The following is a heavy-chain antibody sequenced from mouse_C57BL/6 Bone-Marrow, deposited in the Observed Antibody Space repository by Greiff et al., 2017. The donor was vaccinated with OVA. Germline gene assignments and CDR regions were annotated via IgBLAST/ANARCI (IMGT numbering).Heavy chain of an antibody. CDR1: GYTFTSYG. V-gene: IGHV1-81*01. Sequence: LVESGAELARPGASVKLSCKASGYTFTSYGISWVKQRTGQGLEWIGEIYPRSGNTYYNEKFKGKATLTADKSSSTAYMELRSLTSEDSAVYFCARGVTTVVATGYWGQGTTLTVSS. CDR3: ARGVTTVVATGY. CDR2: IYPRSGNT. J-gene: IGHJ2*01. D-gene: IGHD1-1*01.